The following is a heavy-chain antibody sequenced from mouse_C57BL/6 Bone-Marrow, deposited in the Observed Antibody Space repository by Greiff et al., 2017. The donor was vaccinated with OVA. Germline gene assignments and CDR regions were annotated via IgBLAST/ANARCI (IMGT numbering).Heavy chain of an antibody. J-gene: IGHJ2*01. CDR3: ARIVEVCSSLFDY. Sequence: QVQLQQSGPGILQPSQTLSLTCSFSGFSLSTFGMGVGWIRPPSGKGLEWLAHIWWDDDKYYNPALKSRLTISKDTSKNQVFLKIANVDTADTATYYCARIVEVCSSLFDYWGQGTTLTVSS. D-gene: IGHD1-1*01. V-gene: IGHV8-8*01. CDR1: GFSLSTFGMG. CDR2: IWWDDDK.